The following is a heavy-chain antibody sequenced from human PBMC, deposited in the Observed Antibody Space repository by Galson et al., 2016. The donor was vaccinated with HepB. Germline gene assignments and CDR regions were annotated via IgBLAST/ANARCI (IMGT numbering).Heavy chain of an antibody. V-gene: IGHV4-59*08. J-gene: IGHJ6*02. D-gene: IGHD4-17*01. CDR3: ARLKVDYGDYGGYYFGMDV. CDR2: IHHSGST. CDR1: GGSISHFY. Sequence: TLSLTCTVSGGSISHFYWSWIRQPPGEGLEWIGYIHHSGSTTYKASLKSRLTISIDTSKDQFSLKLSSVTAADTALYYCARLKVDYGDYGGYYFGMDVWGQGTTVTVSS.